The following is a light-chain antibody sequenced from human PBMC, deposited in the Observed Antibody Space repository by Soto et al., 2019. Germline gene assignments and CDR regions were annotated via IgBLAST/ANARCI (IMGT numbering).Light chain of an antibody. Sequence: DIQMTQSPSSLSASVGDRVTITCRASQSISSYLNWYQQKPGKAPKLLIYAASSLQSGVPSRFSGSGSGTDFTLTISSPQPEDFSTYYCQQSYMTPYTFGQGTKLEIK. V-gene: IGKV1-39*01. J-gene: IGKJ2*01. CDR1: QSISSY. CDR3: QQSYMTPYT. CDR2: AAS.